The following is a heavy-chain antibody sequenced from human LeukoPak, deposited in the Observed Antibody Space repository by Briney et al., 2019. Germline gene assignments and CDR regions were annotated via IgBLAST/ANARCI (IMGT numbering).Heavy chain of an antibody. V-gene: IGHV3-23*01. CDR2: IRRSGSGT. CDR3: ATHDVLTGYPYFEL. Sequence: GGSVRLSCGASVFTFSSLAVSCVRHAQEKGLEWVSAIRRSGSGTYYVASVKGRFTISRDNAKKTLYLQMNSLRAEDTAVYYCATHDVLTGYPYFELWGQGTLVAVSS. CDR1: VFTFSSLA. J-gene: IGHJ4*02. D-gene: IGHD3-9*01.